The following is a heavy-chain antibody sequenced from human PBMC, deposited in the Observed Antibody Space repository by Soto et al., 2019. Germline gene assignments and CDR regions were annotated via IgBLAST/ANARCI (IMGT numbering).Heavy chain of an antibody. CDR3: AREEQWLADY. J-gene: IGHJ4*02. V-gene: IGHV3-21*01. CDR2: ISSSSSYI. D-gene: IGHD6-19*01. CDR1: GFTFSSYS. Sequence: EVQLVESGGGLVKPGGSLRLSCAASGFTFSSYSMNWVRQAPGKGLEWVTSISSSSSYIYYADSVKGRFTISRDNAKNSLYLQMNSLRAEDTAVYYCAREEQWLADYWGQGTLVTVSS.